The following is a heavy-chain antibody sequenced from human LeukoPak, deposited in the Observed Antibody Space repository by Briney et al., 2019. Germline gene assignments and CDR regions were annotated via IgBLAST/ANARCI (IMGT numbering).Heavy chain of an antibody. CDR2: IYYSGST. D-gene: IGHD2-15*01. CDR1: GGSISSGGYY. CDR3: ARESDIVPLGAFDI. J-gene: IGHJ3*02. Sequence: SETLSLTCTVSGGSISSGGYYWSWIRQHPGKGLEWIGYIYYSGSTYYNPSLKSRVTISVDTSKNQFSLKLSSVTAADTAVYYCARESDIVPLGAFDIWGQGTMVTVSS. V-gene: IGHV4-31*03.